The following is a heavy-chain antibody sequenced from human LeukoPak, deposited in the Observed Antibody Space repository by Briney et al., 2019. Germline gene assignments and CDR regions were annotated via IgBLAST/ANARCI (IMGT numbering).Heavy chain of an antibody. CDR1: GFTFSSYG. V-gene: IGHV3-30*02. CDR2: IRYDGSNK. J-gene: IGHJ5*02. Sequence: PGGSLRLSCAASGFTFSSYGMHWVRQAPGKGLEWVAFIRYDGSNKYYADSVKGRFTISRDNSKNTLYLQMNSLRAEDTAVYYCAEDGNWNYDWFDPWGQGTLVTVSS. D-gene: IGHD1-7*01. CDR3: AEDGNWNYDWFDP.